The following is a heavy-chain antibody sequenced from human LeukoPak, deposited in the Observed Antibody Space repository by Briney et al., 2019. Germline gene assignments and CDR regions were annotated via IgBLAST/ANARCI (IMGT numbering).Heavy chain of an antibody. CDR2: VFHSGTT. D-gene: IGHD5-24*01. CDR1: GDSLTSHF. CDR3: ARRMATVTDAFDI. Sequence: SETLSLTCNVSGDSLTSHFWSWIRQTPGKGLQWIGYVFHSGTTNYSPSLKSRVTISLDTSKKQFYLRLASVTAADTAVYYCARRMATVTDAFDIWGRGTMVSVSS. J-gene: IGHJ3*02. V-gene: IGHV4-59*08.